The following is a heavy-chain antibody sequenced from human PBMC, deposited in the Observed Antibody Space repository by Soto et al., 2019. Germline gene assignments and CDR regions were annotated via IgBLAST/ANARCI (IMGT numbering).Heavy chain of an antibody. CDR2: FESGGSI. V-gene: IGHV3-53*02. CDR1: GFSVRTNY. Sequence: EVQLVETGGGLIQPGGSLRLSCAASGFSVRTNYMSWVRQSPGKGLEWVSVFESGGSIYYADSVKGRFIISRDDAKHTVYLQMNYLRAEDTAVYYCARAGVTPDFFDYWGQGTLVTVSS. CDR3: ARAGVTPDFFDY. D-gene: IGHD3-3*01. J-gene: IGHJ4*02.